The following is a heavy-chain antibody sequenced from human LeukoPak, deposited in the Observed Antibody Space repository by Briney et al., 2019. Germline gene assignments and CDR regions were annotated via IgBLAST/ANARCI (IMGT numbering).Heavy chain of an antibody. V-gene: IGHV6-1*01. CDR1: GDSVSSNDAA. Sequence: SQTLSLTCAISGDSVSSNDAAWNWIRQSPSRGLEWLGRTFYRSKWYYDSAVSVKSRITINPDTSKNQFSLQLNSVTPEDTAVYYCAREEVGDYYMDVWGKGTTVTVSS. CDR3: AREEVGDYYMDV. J-gene: IGHJ6*03. CDR2: TFYRSKWYY.